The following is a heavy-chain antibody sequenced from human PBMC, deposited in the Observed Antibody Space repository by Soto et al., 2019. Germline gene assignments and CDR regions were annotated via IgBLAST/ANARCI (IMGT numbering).Heavy chain of an antibody. D-gene: IGHD4-17*01. V-gene: IGHV3-23*01. CDR2: ISGSGSNP. CDR3: AKTASMTIRDGFDH. J-gene: IGHJ4*02. CDR1: GFTFSSYA. Sequence: EVQVLEWGGGLVQPGGSLRLSCAASGFTFSSYAMSWVRQAPGQGLEWVSAISGSGSNPYYADSVKGRFTISRDNSKNTLYLQMNSLRAEDTALYYYAKTASMTIRDGFDHWGQGTLVTVSS.